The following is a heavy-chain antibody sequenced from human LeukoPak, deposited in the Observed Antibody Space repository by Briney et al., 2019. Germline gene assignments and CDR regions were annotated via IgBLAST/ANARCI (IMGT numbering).Heavy chain of an antibody. V-gene: IGHV1-69*13. D-gene: IGHD6-13*01. J-gene: IGHJ4*02. CDR3: ARAHLSVAAAVLLDY. CDR1: GGTFSSYA. Sequence: GASVKVSCKGSGGTFSSYAISWVRQAPGQGLEWMGGIIPIFGTANYAQKFQGGVTITADESTSTAYMGLSSLRSEDTAVYYCARAHLSVAAAVLLDYWGQGTLVTVSS. CDR2: IIPIFGTA.